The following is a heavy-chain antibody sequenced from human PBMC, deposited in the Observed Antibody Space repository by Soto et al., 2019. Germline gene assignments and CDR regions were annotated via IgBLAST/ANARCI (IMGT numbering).Heavy chain of an antibody. CDR2: IIPIFGTA. CDR1: GGTFSSYA. D-gene: IGHD6-19*01. Sequence: ASVKVSCKASGGTFSSYAISWVRQAPGQGLEWMGGIIPIFGTANYAQKFQGRVTITADESTSTAYMELSSLRSEDTAVYYCATDYGYSSGWSSYYYYYGMDVWGQGTTVTVSS. CDR3: ATDYGYSSGWSSYYYYYGMDV. V-gene: IGHV1-69*13. J-gene: IGHJ6*02.